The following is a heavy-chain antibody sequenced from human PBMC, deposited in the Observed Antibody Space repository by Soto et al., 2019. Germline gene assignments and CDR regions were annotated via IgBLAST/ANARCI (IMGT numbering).Heavy chain of an antibody. Sequence: SETLSLTCTVSGGSITSSSYYWGWIRQPPGKGLKWIGSIYYSGSTYYNPSLKSRVTISVDTSKNQFSLHLNSVTPEDTAVYYCAGTTSLQWYYMDVRDKGTTVTVSS. D-gene: IGHD1-7*01. CDR1: GGSITSSSYY. CDR2: IYYSGST. CDR3: AGTTSLQWYYMDV. J-gene: IGHJ6*03. V-gene: IGHV4-39*01.